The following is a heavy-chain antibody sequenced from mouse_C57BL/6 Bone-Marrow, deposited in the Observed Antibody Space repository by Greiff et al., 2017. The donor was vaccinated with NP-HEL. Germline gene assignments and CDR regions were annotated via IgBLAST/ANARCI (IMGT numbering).Heavy chain of an antibody. CDR2: IDPEDGEN. V-gene: IGHV14-2*01. CDR1: GFNIKDYY. CDR3: ALSTPYYYAMDY. J-gene: IGHJ4*01. Sequence: EVQLPPSGAALVKPGASVKLSCTASGFNIKDYYMHWVKQRTEQGLAWIGRIDPEDGENKYATKLQGKATITADTPSNTAYLQLSSLTSEDTAVYYCALSTPYYYAMDYWGQGTSVTVSS. D-gene: IGHD2-1*01.